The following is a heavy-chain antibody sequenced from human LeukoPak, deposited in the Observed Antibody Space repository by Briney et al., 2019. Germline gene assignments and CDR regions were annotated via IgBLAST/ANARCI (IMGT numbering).Heavy chain of an antibody. Sequence: WGTLSLTCAASGVSFSSYCLSWIRQPPGKGLEWVAFIYSGGRTKYYADSVKGRFTISRDNSKKALYLQMNSLRAEDTAVYYCAGGNSYGDYWGQGTQVTVSS. CDR1: GVSFSSYC. J-gene: IGHJ4*02. CDR2: IYSGGRTK. D-gene: IGHD5-18*01. V-gene: IGHV3-30*02. CDR3: AGGNSYGDY.